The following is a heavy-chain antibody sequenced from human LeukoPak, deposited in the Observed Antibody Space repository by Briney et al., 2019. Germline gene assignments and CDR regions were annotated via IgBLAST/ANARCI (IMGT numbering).Heavy chain of an antibody. J-gene: IGHJ4*02. CDR1: GGTFSSYA. Sequence: SVKVSCKASGGTFSSYAISWVRQAPGQGLEWMGGIIPIFGTANYAQKFQGRVTITADESMSTAYMELSSLRSEDTAVYYCASGPNYGGYDYWGQGTLVTVSS. D-gene: IGHD5-12*01. V-gene: IGHV1-69*13. CDR2: IIPIFGTA. CDR3: ASGPNYGGYDY.